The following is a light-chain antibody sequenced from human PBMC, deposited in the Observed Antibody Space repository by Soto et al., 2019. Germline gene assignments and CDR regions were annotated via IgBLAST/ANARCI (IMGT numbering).Light chain of an antibody. Sequence: EIVMTQSPATLSVSPGERATLSCRASQSISSDLAWYQQKPGQAPRLLIYGASTRATDIPARISGSGSGTDFTLNISSLQSKDFAVYYGQQYNKWPPQYTFGQGTKLEIK. CDR2: GAS. CDR3: QQYNKWPPQYT. J-gene: IGKJ2*01. V-gene: IGKV3-15*01. CDR1: QSISSD.